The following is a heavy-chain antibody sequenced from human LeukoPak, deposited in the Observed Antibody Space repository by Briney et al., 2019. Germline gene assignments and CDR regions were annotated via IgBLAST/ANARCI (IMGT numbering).Heavy chain of an antibody. V-gene: IGHV4-34*01. CDR3: ARWEGGSYYDFDY. J-gene: IGHJ4*02. CDR2: INHSGST. Sequence: SETLSLTYAVYGGCFSGYYWSWISQPPGKSLEWIGEINHSGSTNYNPSLKSRVTISVATSKNQFSLKLISVPAADTAVYYCARWEGGSYYDFDYWGQGTLVTVSS. D-gene: IGHD1-26*01. CDR1: GGCFSGYY.